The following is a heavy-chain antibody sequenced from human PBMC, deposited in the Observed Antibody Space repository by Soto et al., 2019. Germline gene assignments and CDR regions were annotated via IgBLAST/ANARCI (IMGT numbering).Heavy chain of an antibody. J-gene: IGHJ5*02. Sequence: SETLSLTCAVSGGSISSGGYSWSWIRQPPGKGLEWIGYIYYSGSTYYNPSLKSRVTISVDTSKNQFSLKLSSVTAADTAVYYCARQADYGGIWFDPWGQGTLVTVSS. CDR2: IYYSGST. D-gene: IGHD4-17*01. CDR3: ARQADYGGIWFDP. CDR1: GGSISSGGYS. V-gene: IGHV4-30-2*05.